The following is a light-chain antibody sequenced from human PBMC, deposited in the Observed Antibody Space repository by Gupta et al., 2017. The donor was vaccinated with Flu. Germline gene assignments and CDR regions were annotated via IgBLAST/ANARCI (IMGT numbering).Light chain of an antibody. CDR1: SSNIGSNT. V-gene: IGLV1-44*01. CDR2: SNN. Sequence: QSVLTQPPSASGTPGQRITLSCFGSSSNIGSNTVNWYQQIPGTAPKLLIYSNNQRPSGVPDRFSGSRSGTSASLAISGLQSEDEADYFCAAWDDNSNVVIGGGTKLTVL. J-gene: IGLJ2*01. CDR3: AAWDDNSNVV.